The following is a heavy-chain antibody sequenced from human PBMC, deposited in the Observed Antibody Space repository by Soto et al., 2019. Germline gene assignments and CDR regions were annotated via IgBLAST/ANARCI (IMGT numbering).Heavy chain of an antibody. CDR1: GGSISSGGYY. D-gene: IGHD3-22*01. Sequence: QVQLQESGPGLVKPSQTLSLTCTVSGGSISSGGYYWSWIRQHPGKGLEWIGYIYYSGSTYYNPXLKSRVTISVXXSXNXXSLKLSSVTAADTAVYYCARAPRVNYDSSGYYFDYWGQGTLVTVSS. V-gene: IGHV4-31*03. CDR3: ARAPRVNYDSSGYYFDY. CDR2: IYYSGST. J-gene: IGHJ4*02.